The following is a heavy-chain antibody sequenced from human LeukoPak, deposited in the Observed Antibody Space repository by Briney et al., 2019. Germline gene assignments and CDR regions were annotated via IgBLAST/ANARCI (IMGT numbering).Heavy chain of an antibody. Sequence: PSETLSLTCTVSGGSISDYYWTWIRQPPGEGLEWIGYIHYSGSTNYNPSLKSRVTISVDTSKNQFSLKLSSVTAADTAVYYCAREPFDRYFDYWGQGTLVTVSS. CDR3: AREPFDRYFDY. J-gene: IGHJ4*02. V-gene: IGHV4-59*01. CDR1: GGSISDYY. D-gene: IGHD3-9*01. CDR2: IHYSGST.